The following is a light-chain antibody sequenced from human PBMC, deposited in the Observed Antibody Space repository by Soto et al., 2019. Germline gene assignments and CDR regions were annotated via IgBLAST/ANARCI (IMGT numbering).Light chain of an antibody. CDR1: QSVSSY. J-gene: IGKJ2*01. CDR3: QQRSNWPYT. V-gene: IGKV3-11*01. Sequence: EIVLTQSPATLSLSPGQRATLSCRASQSVSSYLAWYQQKVGQAPRLLIYDASNRATGIPARFSGSGSGTDFTLTISSLEPEDFAVYFCQQRSNWPYTFGQGTKLDIK. CDR2: DAS.